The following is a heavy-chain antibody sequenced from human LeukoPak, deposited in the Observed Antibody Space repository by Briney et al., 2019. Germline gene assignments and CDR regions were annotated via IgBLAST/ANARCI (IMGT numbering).Heavy chain of an antibody. CDR3: ARFPTYSSSWYNEGY. CDR1: GGSISSGSYY. Sequence: SQTLSLTCTVSGGSISSGSYYWSWIRQPPGKGLEWIGEIYHSGSTNYNPSLKSRVTISVDKSKNQFSLKLSSVTAADTAVYYCARFPTYSSSWYNEGYWGQGTLVTVSS. CDR2: IYHSGST. J-gene: IGHJ4*02. D-gene: IGHD6-13*01. V-gene: IGHV4-30-2*01.